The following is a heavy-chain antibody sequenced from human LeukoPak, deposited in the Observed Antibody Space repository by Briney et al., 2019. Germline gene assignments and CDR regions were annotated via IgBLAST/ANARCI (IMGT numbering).Heavy chain of an antibody. Sequence: SQTLSLTCTVSGGSISSGDYYWSWIRQPAGKGLEWIGRIYTSGSTNYNPSLKSRVTMSVDTSKNQFSLKLSSVTAADTAVYYCARGFTYFDYWGQGTLVTVSS. CDR3: ARGFTYFDY. J-gene: IGHJ4*02. CDR2: IYTSGST. V-gene: IGHV4-61*02. CDR1: GGSISSGDYY.